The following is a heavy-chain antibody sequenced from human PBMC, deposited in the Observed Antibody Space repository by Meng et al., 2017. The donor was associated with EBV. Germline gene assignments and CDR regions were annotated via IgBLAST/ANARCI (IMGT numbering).Heavy chain of an antibody. CDR3: AHRRDEYSSSWYGWFDP. V-gene: IGHV2-5*02. D-gene: IGHD6-13*01. CDR1: GFSLSTSGVG. J-gene: IGHJ5*02. CDR2: IYWDDDK. Sequence: IPLKESCPTLLKPTPTLTLTCTFSGFSLSTSGVGVGWIRQPPGKALEWLALIYWDDDKRYSPSLKSRLTITKDTSKNQVVLTMTNMDPVDTATYYCAHRRDEYSSSWYGWFDPWGQGTLVTVSS.